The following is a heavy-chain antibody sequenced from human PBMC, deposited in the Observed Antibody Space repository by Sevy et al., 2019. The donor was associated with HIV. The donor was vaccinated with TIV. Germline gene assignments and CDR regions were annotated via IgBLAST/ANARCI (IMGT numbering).Heavy chain of an antibody. V-gene: IGHV3-74*01. D-gene: IGHD6-19*01. Sequence: GGSLRLSCEASGFFFSNFWMHWVRQTPGKGLEWVSRIEKDGSKTIYADSAKGRFIVSRDNSKKTVSLQMNSPRVEDSAIYYCARDSYSSVSSDVGWFDPWGQGTLVTVSS. J-gene: IGHJ5*02. CDR1: GFFFSNFW. CDR2: IEKDGSKT. CDR3: ARDSYSSVSSDVGWFDP.